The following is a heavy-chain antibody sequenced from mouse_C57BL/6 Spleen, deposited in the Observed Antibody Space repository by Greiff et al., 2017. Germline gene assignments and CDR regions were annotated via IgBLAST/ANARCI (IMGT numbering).Heavy chain of an antibody. D-gene: IGHD2-3*01. V-gene: IGHV1-26*01. CDR1: GYTFTDYY. CDR3: ARGGYYEDY. J-gene: IGHJ2*01. Sequence: EVQLQQSGPELVKPGASVKISCKASGYTFTDYYMNWVKQSHGKSLEWIGDINPNNGGTSYNQKFKGKATLTVDKSSSTAYMGLRSLTSEDSAVYYCARGGYYEDYWGQGTTLTVSS. CDR2: INPNNGGT.